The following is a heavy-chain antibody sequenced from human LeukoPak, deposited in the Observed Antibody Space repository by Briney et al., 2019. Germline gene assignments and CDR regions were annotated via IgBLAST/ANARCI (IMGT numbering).Heavy chain of an antibody. J-gene: IGHJ6*04. V-gene: IGHV3-30*18. CDR3: AKSGDDSSQGLDV. CDR2: ISYDESFK. D-gene: IGHD3-22*01. CDR1: GFTYSSYG. Sequence: GGSLRLSCAASGFTYSSYGMHWVRQAPGKGLEWVAVISYDESFKYYSDSVKGRFTISRDNFKNTLYLQMNSLRAEDTAVYYCAKSGDDSSQGLDVWGKGTTATVSS.